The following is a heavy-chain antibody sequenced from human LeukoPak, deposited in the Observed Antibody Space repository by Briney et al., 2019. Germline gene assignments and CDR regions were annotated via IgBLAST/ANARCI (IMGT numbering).Heavy chain of an antibody. CDR2: ISYDGSNK. Sequence: GGSLRLSCAASGFTFSSYGMHWVRQAPGKGLEWVAVISYDGSNKYYADSVKGRFTISRDNSKNTLYLQMNSLRAEDTAVYYCAKIYNRGVDYWGQGTLVTVSS. J-gene: IGHJ4*02. CDR1: GFTFSSYG. V-gene: IGHV3-30*18. CDR3: AKIYNRGVDY. D-gene: IGHD1-1*01.